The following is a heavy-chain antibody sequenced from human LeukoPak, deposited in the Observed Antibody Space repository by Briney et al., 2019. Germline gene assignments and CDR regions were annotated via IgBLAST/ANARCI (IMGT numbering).Heavy chain of an antibody. J-gene: IGHJ4*02. V-gene: IGHV1-2*02. CDR3: ARGRGAQYSSGWYIDYFDY. CDR1: GYTFTGYY. D-gene: IGHD6-19*01. CDR2: ISPNSGGT. Sequence: ASVKVSCKASGYTFTGYYMHWVRQAPGQGLEWMGWISPNSGGTNYAQKFQGRVTMTRDTSISTAYMELSRLRSDDTAVYYCARGRGAQYSSGWYIDYFDYWGQGTLVTVSS.